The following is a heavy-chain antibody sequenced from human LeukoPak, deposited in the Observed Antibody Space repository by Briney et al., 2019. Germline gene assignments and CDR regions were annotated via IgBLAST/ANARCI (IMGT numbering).Heavy chain of an antibody. CDR3: TTGPPSGSFDY. V-gene: IGHV3-15*01. J-gene: IGHJ4*02. CDR1: GFTFSSSW. D-gene: IGHD1-26*01. Sequence: GGSLRLSCAAPGFTFSSSWLHWVRQAPGKGLEWVGRIKSKTDGGTTDYAAPVKGRFTISRDDSKNTLYLQMNSLKTEDTAVYYCTTGPPSGSFDYWGQGTLVTVSS. CDR2: IKSKTDGGTT.